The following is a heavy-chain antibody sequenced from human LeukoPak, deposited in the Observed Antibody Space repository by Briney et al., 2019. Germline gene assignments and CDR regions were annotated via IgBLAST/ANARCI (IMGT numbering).Heavy chain of an antibody. V-gene: IGHV1-46*01. D-gene: IGHD1-26*01. CDR3: ARVRGSGSYYGY. Sequence: ASVKVSCKASGYTFTGYYMHWVRQAPGQGLEWMGIINPSGGSTSYAQKFQGRVTMTRDMSTSTVYMELSSLRSEDTAVYYCARVRGSGSYYGYWGQGTLVTVSS. CDR2: INPSGGST. J-gene: IGHJ4*02. CDR1: GYTFTGYY.